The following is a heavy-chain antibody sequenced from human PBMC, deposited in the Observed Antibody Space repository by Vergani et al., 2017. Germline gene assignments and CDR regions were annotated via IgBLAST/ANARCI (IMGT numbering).Heavy chain of an antibody. V-gene: IGHV4-34*01. J-gene: IGHJ1*01. Sequence: QVQLQQWGAGLLKPSETLSLTCAVYGGSFSGYYWSWIRQPPGRGLEWIGEINHSGSTNYNPSLKSRVTISVDTSKNQFSLKLSSVTAADTAVYYCASSYDACYFQHWGQGTLVTVSS. CDR2: INHSGST. CDR1: GGSFSGYY. D-gene: IGHD3-16*01. CDR3: ASSYDACYFQH.